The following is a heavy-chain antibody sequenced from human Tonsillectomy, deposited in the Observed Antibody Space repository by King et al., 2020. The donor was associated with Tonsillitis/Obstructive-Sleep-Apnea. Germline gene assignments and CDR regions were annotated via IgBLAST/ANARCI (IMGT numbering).Heavy chain of an antibody. J-gene: IGHJ6*02. CDR1: GYTFTTYG. Sequence: VQLVESGAEVKKPGASVKVSCTASGYTFTTYGITWVRQAPGRGLEWMGWISTYNSNTKSTQKFQDRVTMTTDTSTSTVYMELRSLRSDDTAVYYCAKDASIDYFYYYGMDVWGQGTTVTVSS. CDR2: ISTYNSNT. D-gene: IGHD3-9*01. V-gene: IGHV1-18*01. CDR3: AKDASIDYFYYYGMDV.